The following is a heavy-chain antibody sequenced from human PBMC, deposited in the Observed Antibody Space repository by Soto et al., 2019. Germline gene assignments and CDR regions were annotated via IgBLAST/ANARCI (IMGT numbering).Heavy chain of an antibody. Sequence: LRLACAASVFTFSIYAMSCVRQAPFKGLDWVSAISGGGNDRFYADSVRGRFTISRDNSRNTLYLHMNSLRAEDTAVHYCARSLFIASTDTEPFDSWGQGTLVTVSS. CDR3: ARSLFIASTDTEPFDS. CDR2: ISGGGNDR. D-gene: IGHD6-13*01. V-gene: IGHV3-23*01. CDR1: VFTFSIYA. J-gene: IGHJ4*02.